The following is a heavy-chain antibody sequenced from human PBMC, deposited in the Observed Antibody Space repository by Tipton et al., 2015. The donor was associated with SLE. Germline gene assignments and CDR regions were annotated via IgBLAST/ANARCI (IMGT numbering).Heavy chain of an antibody. V-gene: IGHV4-61*01. J-gene: IGHJ6*03. CDR2: IYYSGST. D-gene: IGHD3-22*01. Sequence: TLSLTCTVSGDSISSRYYWSWIRQPPGKGLEWIGYIYYSGSTNYNPSLKSRVTISVDTSKNQFSLKLSSVTAADTAVYYCARGSAVITSGYYYYYMDVWGKGTTVTVSS. CDR3: ARGSAVITSGYYYYYMDV. CDR1: GDSISSRYY.